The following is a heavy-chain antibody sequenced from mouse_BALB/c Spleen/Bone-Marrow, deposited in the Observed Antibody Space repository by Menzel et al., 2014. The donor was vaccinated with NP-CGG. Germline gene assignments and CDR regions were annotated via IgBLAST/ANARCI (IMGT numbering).Heavy chain of an antibody. CDR2: IHYSGNT. J-gene: IGHJ2*01. V-gene: IGHV3-1*02. Sequence: VQLQQSGPDQVKPSQSLSLTCTVTGYSITNGYGWHWIRQFPGNKLEWMGYIHYSGNTNYNPSLKSRVSITRDTSKNQFLLQLNSVTTDDTATYYCVRETTVVADFDYWGQGTTLTVSS. CDR1: GYSITNGYG. D-gene: IGHD1-1*01. CDR3: VRETTVVADFDY.